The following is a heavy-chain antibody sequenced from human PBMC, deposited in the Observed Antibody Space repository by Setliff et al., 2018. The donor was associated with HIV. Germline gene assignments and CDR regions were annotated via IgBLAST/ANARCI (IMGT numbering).Heavy chain of an antibody. CDR2: FDPQDGET. Sequence: ASVKVSCKVSGYTLTEVSMHWVRQAPKKGLEWMGYFDPQDGETVHAQKFQGRVTLTEDTSTDTAYMELSGLRSEDTAVYYCARGGQSPYYYGSGSPHDPFDIWGQGTMVTVSS. CDR1: GYTLTEVS. V-gene: IGHV1-24*01. D-gene: IGHD3-10*01. CDR3: ARGGQSPYYYGSGSPHDPFDI. J-gene: IGHJ3*02.